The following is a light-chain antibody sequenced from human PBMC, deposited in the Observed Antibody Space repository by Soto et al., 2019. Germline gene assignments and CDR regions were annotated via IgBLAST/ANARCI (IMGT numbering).Light chain of an antibody. CDR2: GNS. CDR3: QYYDSNLSGLV. J-gene: IGLJ1*01. Sequence: QAVVTQPPSVSGAPGQRVTISCTGSSSNIGAGYDVHWYQQLPGTAPKLLIYGNSNRPSGVPDRFSGSKSGTSASLAITGLQAEDEAEDYCQYYDSNLSGLVFGTGTKVTVL. V-gene: IGLV1-40*01. CDR1: SSNIGAGYD.